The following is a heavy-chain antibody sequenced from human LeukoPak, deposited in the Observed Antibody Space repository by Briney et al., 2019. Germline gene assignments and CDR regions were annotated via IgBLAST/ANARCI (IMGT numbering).Heavy chain of an antibody. D-gene: IGHD5-12*01. J-gene: IGHJ4*02. CDR1: GGSVSSSSYF. CDR2: VYYSGIT. V-gene: IGHV4-39*07. Sequence: SETLSLTCTVSGGSVSSSSYFWGWIRQSSGKGLEWIGSVYYSGITSHNPSLKSRVTISLDTSRNQFSLKLISVTSADTAVYYCVKDEQGGIVAATWGQGTLVTVSS. CDR3: VKDEQGGIVAAT.